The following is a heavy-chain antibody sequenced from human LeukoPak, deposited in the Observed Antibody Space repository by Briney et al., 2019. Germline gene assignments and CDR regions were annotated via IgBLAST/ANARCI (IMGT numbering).Heavy chain of an antibody. J-gene: IGHJ5*02. CDR2: IKSKNVGGTT. CDR3: TSHAAFDP. V-gene: IGHV3-15*01. Sequence: GGSLRLSCAASGFTFSSSAMSWVRQAPGKGLEWVGRIKSKNVGGTTDYAAPVKGRFTISRDDSKNTVYLQMNSLKIEDTAVYYCTSHAAFDPWGQGTLVTVSS. CDR1: GFTFSSSA.